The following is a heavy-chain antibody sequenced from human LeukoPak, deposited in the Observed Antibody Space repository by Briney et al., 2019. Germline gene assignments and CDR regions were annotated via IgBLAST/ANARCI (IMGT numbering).Heavy chain of an antibody. V-gene: IGHV3-48*02. Sequence: GGSLRLSCAASGFTFGTYSMNWVRQAPGKGLEWVSYISSSGNTIYYADSVKGRFTISRDNAKNSLYLQVNSLRDEDTAVYYCAREGPVVRGSEVDYWGQGTLVTVSS. J-gene: IGHJ4*02. CDR2: ISSSGNTI. D-gene: IGHD4-23*01. CDR1: GFTFGTYS. CDR3: AREGPVVRGSEVDY.